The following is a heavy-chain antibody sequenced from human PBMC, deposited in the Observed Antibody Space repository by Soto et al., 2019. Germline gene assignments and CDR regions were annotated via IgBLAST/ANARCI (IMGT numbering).Heavy chain of an antibody. Sequence: QVQLQESGPGLVKPSQTLSLTCTVSGGSISSGGYYWSWIRQHPGKGLEWIGYIYYSGSTYYNPSLKSRVTISVDTSKNQFSLKLSSVTAADTAVYYCAREEGYSGYDGGGMDVWGQGTTVTVSS. CDR2: IYYSGST. CDR3: AREEGYSGYDGGGMDV. D-gene: IGHD5-12*01. CDR1: GGSISSGGYY. J-gene: IGHJ6*02. V-gene: IGHV4-31*03.